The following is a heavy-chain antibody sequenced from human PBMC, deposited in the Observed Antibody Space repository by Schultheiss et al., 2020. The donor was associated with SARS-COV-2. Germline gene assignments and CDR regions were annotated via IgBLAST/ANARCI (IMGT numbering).Heavy chain of an antibody. CDR3: AKDRRYSSSWYAFDY. V-gene: IGHV3-9*01. J-gene: IGHJ4*02. CDR2: ISWNSGSI. Sequence: GGSLRLSCAASGFTFSSYDMHWVRQATGKGLEWVSGISWNSGSIGYADSVKGRFTISRDNAKNSLYLQMNSLRAEDTALYYCAKDRRYSSSWYAFDYWGQGTLVTVSS. D-gene: IGHD6-13*01. CDR1: GFTFSSYD.